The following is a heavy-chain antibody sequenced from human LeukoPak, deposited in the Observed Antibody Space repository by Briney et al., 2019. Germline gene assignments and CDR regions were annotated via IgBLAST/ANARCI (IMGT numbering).Heavy chain of an antibody. Sequence: GGSLRLSCAASGFTFSSYGMHWVRQAPGKGLEWVAVIWYDGSNKYYADSVKGRFTISRDNSKNTLYLQMNSLRAEDTAVYYCARDPRDIVVVPAAMLGYYYYGMDVWGQGTTVTVSS. CDR1: GFTFSSYG. CDR3: ARDPRDIVVVPAAMLGYYYYGMDV. D-gene: IGHD2-2*01. CDR2: IWYDGSNK. V-gene: IGHV3-33*01. J-gene: IGHJ6*02.